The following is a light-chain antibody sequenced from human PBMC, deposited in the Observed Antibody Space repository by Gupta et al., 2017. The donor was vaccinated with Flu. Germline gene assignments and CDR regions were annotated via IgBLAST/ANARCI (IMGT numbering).Light chain of an antibody. CDR2: GNN. V-gene: IGLV1-40*01. CDR1: SSNIGANYD. J-gene: IGLJ3*02. CDR3: QTYDSSLSGSWV. Sequence: QSVLTQPPSVSAAPGQRVTISCTGSSSNIGANYDVHWYQHFPGTAPKLLIHGNNNRPSGVPDRFSGSKSGTSASLVITGIQADDEADYYCQTYDSSLSGSWVFGGGTKLTVL.